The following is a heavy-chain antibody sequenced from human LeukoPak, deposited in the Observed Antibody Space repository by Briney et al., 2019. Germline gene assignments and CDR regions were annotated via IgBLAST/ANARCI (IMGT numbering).Heavy chain of an antibody. CDR1: GGSISSSSYY. CDR2: IYYSGST. CDR3: ARYWLGWNDV. V-gene: IGHV4-39*01. D-gene: IGHD1-1*01. Sequence: PSETLSLTCTVSGGSISSSSYYWGWIRQPPGKGLEWIGSIYYSGSTYYNPSLKIRVTISVDTSKNQFSLKLSSVTAADTAVYYCARYWLGWNDVWGQGTLVTVSS. J-gene: IGHJ4*02.